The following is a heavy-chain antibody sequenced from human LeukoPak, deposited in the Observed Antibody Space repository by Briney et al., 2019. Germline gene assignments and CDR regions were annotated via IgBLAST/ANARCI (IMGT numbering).Heavy chain of an antibody. Sequence: SETLSLTCTVSGGSISSYYWSWIRQPPGKGLEWIGYIYYSGSTNYNPSLKSRVTISVDTSKNQFSLKLSSVTAADTAVYYCARAPGIEGRFDPWGQGTLVTVSS. D-gene: IGHD6-13*01. CDR2: IYYSGST. J-gene: IGHJ5*02. CDR3: ARAPGIEGRFDP. V-gene: IGHV4-59*08. CDR1: GGSISSYY.